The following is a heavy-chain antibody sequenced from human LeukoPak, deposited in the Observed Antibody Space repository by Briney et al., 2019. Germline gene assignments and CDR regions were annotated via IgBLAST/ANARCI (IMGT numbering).Heavy chain of an antibody. CDR2: ISYDGSNK. CDR3: AKVLCGSTSCYVEHYYYSMDV. D-gene: IGHD2-2*01. Sequence: GGSLRLSCAASGFTFSSYGMHWVRQAPGKGLEWVAVISYDGSNKYYADSVKGRFTISRDNSKNTLYLQMNSLRAEDTAVYYCAKVLCGSTSCYVEHYYYSMDVWGQGTTVTVSS. V-gene: IGHV3-30*18. J-gene: IGHJ6*02. CDR1: GFTFSSYG.